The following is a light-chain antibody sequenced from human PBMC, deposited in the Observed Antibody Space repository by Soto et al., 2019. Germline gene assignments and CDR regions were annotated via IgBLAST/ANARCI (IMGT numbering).Light chain of an antibody. CDR3: SSYTSSDTYV. CDR2: EVS. V-gene: IGLV2-14*01. Sequence: QSVLTQPASVSGSPGQSITISCTGNSSDVGSYKYVSWYQQHPGTAPKLFMYEVSNRPSGVSNRVSGSKSGNTASLTISGLQAEDESDYYCSSYTSSDTYVFGAGTKLTVL. J-gene: IGLJ1*01. CDR1: SSDVGSYKY.